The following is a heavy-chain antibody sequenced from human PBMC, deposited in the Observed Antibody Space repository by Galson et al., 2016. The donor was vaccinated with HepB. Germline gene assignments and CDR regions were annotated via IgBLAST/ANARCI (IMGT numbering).Heavy chain of an antibody. CDR3: VKGAGTIDY. Sequence: SLRLSCAASGFTFSSHGMNWIRQAPGKGLEWVSQIKSSSSNVYYADSVKGRFTISSDNAKNSVYLQMNSLRDEDTAVYYCVKGAGTIDYWGQGTLVTVSS. CDR1: GFTFSSHG. D-gene: IGHD6-19*01. CDR2: IKSSSSNV. J-gene: IGHJ4*02. V-gene: IGHV3-48*02.